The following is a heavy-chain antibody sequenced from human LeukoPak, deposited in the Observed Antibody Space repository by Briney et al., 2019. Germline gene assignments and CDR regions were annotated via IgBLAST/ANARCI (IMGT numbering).Heavy chain of an antibody. CDR1: RFIFTNYW. CDR2: VNNDGSAT. V-gene: IGHV3-74*01. J-gene: IGHJ4*02. CDR3: TSFFETN. D-gene: IGHD2/OR15-2a*01. Sequence: GGSLRLSCAASRFIFTNYWIHWVRQAPGKGLVWVSHVNNDGSATSYADSVKGRFTISRDSAKNTVYLHMNSLRVEDTAVYYCTSFFETNWGQGTLVTVSS.